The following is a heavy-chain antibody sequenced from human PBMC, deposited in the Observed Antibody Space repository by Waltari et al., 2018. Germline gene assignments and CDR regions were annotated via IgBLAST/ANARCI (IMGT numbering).Heavy chain of an antibody. J-gene: IGHJ4*02. CDR3: ARGGLFRNWAYFDY. V-gene: IGHV4-34*01. Sequence: QVQLQQWGAGLLQPSETLSLTCAVYGGSFSGYYWCWLRQPPGKGLEWIWEINHSGSTNYNPSLKSRVTISVDTSKNQFSLKLSSVTAADTAVYYCARGGLFRNWAYFDYWGQGTLVTVSS. CDR1: GGSFSGYY. CDR2: INHSGST. D-gene: IGHD7-27*01.